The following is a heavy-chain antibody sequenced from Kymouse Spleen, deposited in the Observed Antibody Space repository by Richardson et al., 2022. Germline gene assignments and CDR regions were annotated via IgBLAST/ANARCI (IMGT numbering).Heavy chain of an antibody. J-gene: IGHJ4*02. CDR2: ISYDGSNK. CDR3: AKIVVVPAAEDY. Sequence: QVQLVESGGGVVQPGRSLRLSCAASGFTFSSYGMHWVRQAPGKGLEWVAVISYDGSNKYYADSVKGRFTISRDNSKNTLYLQMNSLRAEDTAVYYCAKIVVVPAAEDYWGQGTLVTVSS. V-gene: IGHV3-30*18. CDR1: GFTFSSYG. D-gene: IGHD2-2*02.